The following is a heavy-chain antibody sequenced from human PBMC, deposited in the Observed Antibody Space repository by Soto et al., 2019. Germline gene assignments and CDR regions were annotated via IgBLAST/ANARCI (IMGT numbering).Heavy chain of an antibody. CDR2: ISAYNGNT. J-gene: IGHJ6*03. Sequence: ASVKVSCKASGYTFTSYGISWVRQAPGQGLEWMGWISAYNGNTNYAQKLQGRVTMTTDTSTSTAYMELRSLRSDDTAVYYCASSAYDFWSGYHAPYMDVGGKGPTVTV. V-gene: IGHV1-18*01. CDR3: ASSAYDFWSGYHAPYMDV. D-gene: IGHD3-3*01. CDR1: GYTFTSYG.